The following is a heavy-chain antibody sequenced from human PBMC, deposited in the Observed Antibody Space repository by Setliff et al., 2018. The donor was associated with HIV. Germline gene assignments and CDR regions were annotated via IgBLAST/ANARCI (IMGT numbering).Heavy chain of an antibody. J-gene: IGHJ4*02. CDR3: ARVVDRDYDFWSAYEY. CDR1: GYTFTFTSYD. V-gene: IGHV1-8*02. CDR2: MNLNSGDT. D-gene: IGHD3-3*01. Sequence: ASVKVSCKASGYTFTFTSYDIYWLRQATGQGLEWMGWMNLNSGDTDSAHKFHGRVTMTRDTSLSTAYMELSWLTSDDTAVYYCARVVDRDYDFWSAYEYWGQGTMVTVSS.